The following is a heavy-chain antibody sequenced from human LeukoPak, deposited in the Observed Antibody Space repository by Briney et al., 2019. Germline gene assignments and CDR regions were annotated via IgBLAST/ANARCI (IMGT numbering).Heavy chain of an antibody. D-gene: IGHD1-26*01. Sequence: GGSLRLSCAASGFPFSTYSMHWVRQTPGQGLEWVSYSSSSGRAIYYADSVRGRFTISRDNAKNTVYLQMNSLRAEDTAVYFCARDLTGAVFDFWGQGTLVTVSS. CDR3: ARDLTGAVFDF. CDR2: SSSSGRAI. J-gene: IGHJ4*02. CDR1: GFPFSTYS. V-gene: IGHV3-48*04.